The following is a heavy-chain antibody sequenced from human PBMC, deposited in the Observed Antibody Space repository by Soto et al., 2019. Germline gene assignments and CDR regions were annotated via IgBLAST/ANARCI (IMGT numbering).Heavy chain of an antibody. J-gene: IGHJ4*02. D-gene: IGHD2-2*01. CDR1: GFTFRSYG. CDR3: ARDRWAAPAAMFDY. V-gene: IGHV3-30*03. Sequence: GGSLRLSCAASGFTFRSYGIHWVRQPPGKGLEWVAVMSYDGRSQNYADSVKGRFTISRDNSKNTLYLQMNSPRPEDTAVYYCARDRWAAPAAMFDYWGQGTLVTVSS. CDR2: MSYDGRSQ.